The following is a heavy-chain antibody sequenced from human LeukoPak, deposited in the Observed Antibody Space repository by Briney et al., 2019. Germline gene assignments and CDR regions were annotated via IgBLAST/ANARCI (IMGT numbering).Heavy chain of an antibody. Sequence: SETLSLTCTVSGGSISSYYWSWIRQPPGKGLEWIGYIYYSGSTNYNPSLKSRVTISVDTSKNQFSLKLSSVTAAGTAVYYCARDSSSWYFLDYWGQGTLVTVSS. J-gene: IGHJ4*02. D-gene: IGHD6-13*01. CDR1: GGSISSYY. CDR2: IYYSGST. V-gene: IGHV4-59*12. CDR3: ARDSSSWYFLDY.